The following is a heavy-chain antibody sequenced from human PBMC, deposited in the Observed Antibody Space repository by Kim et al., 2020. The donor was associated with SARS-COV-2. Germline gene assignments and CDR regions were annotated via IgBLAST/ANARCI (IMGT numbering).Heavy chain of an antibody. CDR1: GYSFTSYW. CDR3: ARPYGSGRYYYDMDV. Sequence: GESLKISCRGSGYSFTSYWISWVRQMPGKGLEWMGRIDPSDSYTNYSPSFQGHVTISADKSTSTAYLQWSTLKASDTAMYYCARPYGSGRYYYDMDVWGQGTTVTVSS. V-gene: IGHV5-10-1*01. D-gene: IGHD3-10*01. CDR2: IDPSDSYT. J-gene: IGHJ6*02.